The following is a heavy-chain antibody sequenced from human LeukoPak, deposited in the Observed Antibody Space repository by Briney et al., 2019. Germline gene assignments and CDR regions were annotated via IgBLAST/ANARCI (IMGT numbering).Heavy chain of an antibody. J-gene: IGHJ3*02. CDR2: IYHSGST. CDR1: GYSISSGYY. D-gene: IGHD3-9*01. CDR3: ARSLDSAIDAFDI. V-gene: IGHV4-38-2*02. Sequence: PSETLSLTCTVSGYSISSGYYWGWIRQPPGKGLEWIGEIYHSGSTNYNPSLKSRVTISVDKSKNQFSLKLSSVTAADTAVYYCARSLDSAIDAFDIWGQGTMVTVSS.